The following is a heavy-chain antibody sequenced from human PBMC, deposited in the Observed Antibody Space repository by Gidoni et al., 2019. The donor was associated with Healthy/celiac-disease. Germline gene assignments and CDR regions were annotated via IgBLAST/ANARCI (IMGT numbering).Heavy chain of an antibody. D-gene: IGHD3-3*01. CDR2: IYTSGST. CDR1: GGSISSYY. V-gene: IGHV4-4*07. Sequence: QVQLQASGPGLVKPSETLSLTCTVAGGSISSYYWSWIRQPAGKGLEWIVRIYTSGSTNYNPSLKSRVTMSVDTSKNQFSLKLSSVTAADTAVYYCASLAFWSGYSIDYWGQGTLVTVSS. J-gene: IGHJ4*02. CDR3: ASLAFWSGYSIDY.